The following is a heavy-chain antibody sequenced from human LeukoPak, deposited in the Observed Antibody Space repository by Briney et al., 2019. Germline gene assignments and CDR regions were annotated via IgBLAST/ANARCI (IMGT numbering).Heavy chain of an antibody. CDR3: AEVDSSSSGFDY. V-gene: IGHV3-30-3*02. CDR2: ISYDGSNK. Sequence: GSLRLSCAASGFTFSSYAMHWVRQAPGKGLEWVAVISYDGSNKYYADSVKGRFTISRDNSKNTLYLQMNSLRAEDTAVYYCAEVDSSSSGFDYWGQGTLVTVSS. J-gene: IGHJ4*02. CDR1: GFTFSSYA. D-gene: IGHD6-6*01.